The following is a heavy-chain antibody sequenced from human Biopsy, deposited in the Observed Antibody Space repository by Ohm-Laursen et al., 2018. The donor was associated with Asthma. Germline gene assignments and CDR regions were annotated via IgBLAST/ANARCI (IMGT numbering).Heavy chain of an antibody. D-gene: IGHD5-12*01. Sequence: RFLRLSCSASGFMFRSFGMHWVRQAPGKGLEWVAVISYDGNHKFYEDSVKGRFTISRDNSKNTLYLQMNSLRTEDTAVYYCAKRRGYSGHDNDYWGQGTLVIVSS. V-gene: IGHV3-30*18. J-gene: IGHJ4*02. CDR2: ISYDGNHK. CDR3: AKRRGYSGHDNDY. CDR1: GFMFRSFG.